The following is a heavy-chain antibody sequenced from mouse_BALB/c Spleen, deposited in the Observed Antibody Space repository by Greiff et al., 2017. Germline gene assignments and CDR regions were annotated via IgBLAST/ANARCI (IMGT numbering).Heavy chain of an antibody. CDR2: IDPANGNT. Sequence: EVQLQQSGAELVKPGASVKLSCTASGFNIKDTYMHWVKQRPEQGLEWIGRIDPANGNTKYDPKFQGKATITADTSSNTAYLQLSSLTSEDTAVYYCADYYGNYAWFAYWGQGTLVTVSA. J-gene: IGHJ3*01. CDR3: ADYYGNYAWFAY. V-gene: IGHV14-3*02. CDR1: GFNIKDTY. D-gene: IGHD2-1*01.